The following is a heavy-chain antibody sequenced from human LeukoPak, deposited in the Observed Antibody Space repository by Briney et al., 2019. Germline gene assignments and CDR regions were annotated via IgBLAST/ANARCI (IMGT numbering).Heavy chain of an antibody. V-gene: IGHV3-7*03. CDR2: IKQDGSLK. Sequence: GGSLRLSCAASGFTFSSYWMSWVRQAPGKGLDWVANIKQDGSLKYYVDSVKGRFTISRDNAKNSLYLQMNSLRVEDTAVYYCAKDYRSAAAQIRNFDYWGQGTLVTVSS. J-gene: IGHJ4*02. CDR1: GFTFSSYW. D-gene: IGHD6-13*01. CDR3: AKDYRSAAAQIRNFDY.